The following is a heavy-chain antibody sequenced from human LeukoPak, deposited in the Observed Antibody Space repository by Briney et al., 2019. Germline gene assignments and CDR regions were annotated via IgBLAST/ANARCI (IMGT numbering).Heavy chain of an antibody. CDR2: INPNSGGT. CDR3: AREALYDSSGYSPYLDY. Sequence: VASVKVSCKASGHTFTGYYMHWVRQAPGQGLEWMGWINPNSGGTNYAQKFQGRVTMTRDTSISTAYMELSRLRPDDTAVYYCAREALYDSSGYSPYLDYWGQGTLVTVSS. D-gene: IGHD3-22*01. CDR1: GHTFTGYY. J-gene: IGHJ4*02. V-gene: IGHV1-2*02.